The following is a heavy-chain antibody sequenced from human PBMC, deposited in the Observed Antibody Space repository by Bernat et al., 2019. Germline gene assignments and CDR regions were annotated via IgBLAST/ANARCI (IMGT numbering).Heavy chain of an antibody. CDR3: TRDILHTYYYDTAAFDP. CDR2: IRSKAYGGTT. J-gene: IGHJ5*02. CDR1: GFTFGDYA. Sequence: EVQLVESGGGLVQPGRSLRLSCTASGFTFGDYAMSWFRQAPGKGLEWVGFIRSKAYGGTTEYTASVKGRFTISRDDSKSIAYLQMNSLKTEDTAVYYCTRDILHTYYYDTAAFDPWGQGTLVTVTS. V-gene: IGHV3-49*01. D-gene: IGHD3-22*01.